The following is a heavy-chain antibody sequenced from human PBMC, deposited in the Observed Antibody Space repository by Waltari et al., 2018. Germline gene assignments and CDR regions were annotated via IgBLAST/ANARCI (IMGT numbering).Heavy chain of an antibody. V-gene: IGHV1-69*01. CDR2: ISPIFGTA. Sequence: QVQLVQSGAEVKKPGSSVKVSCKASGGTFSSYAISWVRQAPGQGLEWMGGISPIFGTANDAQKFQSRVTITADESTSTAYMELSSLRSEDTAVYYCARVTMVRGVIIGYYYYYGMDVWGQGTTVTVSS. D-gene: IGHD3-10*01. CDR3: ARVTMVRGVIIGYYYYYGMDV. J-gene: IGHJ6*02. CDR1: GGTFSSYA.